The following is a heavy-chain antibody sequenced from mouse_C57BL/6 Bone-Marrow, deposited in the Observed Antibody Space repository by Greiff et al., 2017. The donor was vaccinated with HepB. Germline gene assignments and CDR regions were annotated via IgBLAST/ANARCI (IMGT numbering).Heavy chain of an antibody. Sequence: VQLQQPGAELVRPGSSVKLSCKASGYTFTSYWMHWVKQRPIQGLEWIGNIDPSDSETHYNQKFKDKATLTVDKSSSTAYMQLSSLTSEDSAVYYCASPFYGSSMDYWGQGTSVTVSS. D-gene: IGHD1-1*01. CDR3: ASPFYGSSMDY. CDR2: IDPSDSET. V-gene: IGHV1-52*01. CDR1: GYTFTSYW. J-gene: IGHJ4*01.